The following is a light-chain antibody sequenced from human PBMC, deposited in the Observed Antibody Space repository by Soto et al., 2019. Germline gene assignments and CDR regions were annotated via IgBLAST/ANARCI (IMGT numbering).Light chain of an antibody. CDR1: QSVRSY. Sequence: EIVLTQSPATLSLSPGERATLSCRASQSVRSYLLWYQQKPGQSPRLLIYGASNRATGIPARFSGSGSGTAFTLTISSLEPEDFAVYYCQQRINWPLTFGGGTKVEIK. CDR3: QQRINWPLT. J-gene: IGKJ4*01. CDR2: GAS. V-gene: IGKV3-11*01.